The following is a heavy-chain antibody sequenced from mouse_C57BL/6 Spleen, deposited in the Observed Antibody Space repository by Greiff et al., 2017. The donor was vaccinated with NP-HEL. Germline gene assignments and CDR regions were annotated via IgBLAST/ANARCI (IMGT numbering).Heavy chain of an antibody. CDR3: ARELRVRGRGAMDY. J-gene: IGHJ4*01. V-gene: IGHV5-17*01. CDR1: GFTFSDYG. Sequence: EVQLQESGGGLVKPGGSLKLSCAASGFTFSDYGMHWVRQAPEKGLEWVAYISSGSSTIYYADTVKGRFTISRDNAKNTLFLQMTSLRSEDTAMYYCARELRVRGRGAMDYWGQGTSVTVSS. D-gene: IGHD3-2*02. CDR2: ISSGSSTI.